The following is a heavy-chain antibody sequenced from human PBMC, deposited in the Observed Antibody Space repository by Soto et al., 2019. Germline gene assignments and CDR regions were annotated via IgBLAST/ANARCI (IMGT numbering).Heavy chain of an antibody. CDR3: ERASSVSGWSCDF. D-gene: IGHD6-19*01. CDR1: GYTFTNYP. J-gene: IGHJ4*02. V-gene: IGHV1-18*04. CDR2: INAYNQNT. Sequence: QVQLVQSGAEVKKPGASVKVSCKASGYTFTNYPITWVRQAPGQGLEWRGWINAYNQNTIYAQKFQGRVTMTTDTSTGTSYVELGSLRSAGTAIYDCERASSVSGWSCDFWGQGSLVTFSS.